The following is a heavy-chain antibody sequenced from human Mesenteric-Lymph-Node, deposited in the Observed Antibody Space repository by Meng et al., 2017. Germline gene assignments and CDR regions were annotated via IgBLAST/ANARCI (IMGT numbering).Heavy chain of an antibody. D-gene: IGHD2-2*01. CDR2: ISSSGSTI. J-gene: IGHJ3*02. CDR3: ASFPIVVVPAAISDAFDI. V-gene: IGHV3-11*04. CDR1: GFTFSDYY. Sequence: GESLKISCAASGFTFSDYYMSWIRQAPGKGLDWVSYISSSGSTIHYADSVKGRFTISRDNSKNTLYLQMNSLRAEDTAVYYCASFPIVVVPAAISDAFDIWGQGTMVTVSS.